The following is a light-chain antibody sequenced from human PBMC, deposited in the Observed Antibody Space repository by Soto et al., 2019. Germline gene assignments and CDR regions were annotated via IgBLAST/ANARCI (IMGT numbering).Light chain of an antibody. CDR3: HQRNSWPPLP. J-gene: IGKJ4*01. Sequence: EIVLTQSPATLSLSPGERASLSCRTSQSVNRYLDWYQQKPGQAPRLLIYDASNRAAGVPARFSGTGSGTDFPLTISSLEPEDFAVYYCHQRNSWPPLPFGGGTKVEVK. CDR1: QSVNRY. V-gene: IGKV3-11*01. CDR2: DAS.